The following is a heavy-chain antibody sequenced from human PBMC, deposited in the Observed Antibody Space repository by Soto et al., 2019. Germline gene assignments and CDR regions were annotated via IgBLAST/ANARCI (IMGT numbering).Heavy chain of an antibody. CDR2: SRDKGNSYST. D-gene: IGHD1-7*01. CDR3: PRCITGTTYYDY. CDR1: GFTFSDYY. V-gene: IGHV3-72*01. J-gene: IGHJ4*02. Sequence: EVQLVESGGGLVQPGGSLRLSCAGSGFTFSDYYIDWVRQAPGKGLEWVGRSRDKGNSYSTDYAASVKGRFTISRDASKNSLFLQMNSLQTEDKDLYYCPRCITGTTYYDYWGQGTLVTVSS.